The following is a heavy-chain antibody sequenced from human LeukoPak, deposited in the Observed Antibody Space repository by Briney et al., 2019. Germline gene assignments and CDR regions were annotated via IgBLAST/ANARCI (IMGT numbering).Heavy chain of an antibody. D-gene: IGHD3-22*01. V-gene: IGHV3-9*01. J-gene: IGHJ6*02. CDR1: GFTFDDYA. CDR3: ARVSGYYFYYYDMDV. CDR2: INWNSGSI. Sequence: GGSLRLSCAASGFTFDDYAMHWVRQAPGKGLEWVSGINWNSGSIGYADSVKGRFTISRDNAKNSLYLQMNSLRAEDTALYYCARVSGYYFYYYDMDVWGQGTTVTVSS.